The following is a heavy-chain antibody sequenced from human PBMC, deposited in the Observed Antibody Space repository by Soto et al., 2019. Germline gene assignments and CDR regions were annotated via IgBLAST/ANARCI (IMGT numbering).Heavy chain of an antibody. CDR3: AKKPVVVPVSAFDY. J-gene: IGHJ4*02. Sequence: GGSLRLPCAASGFTFSSYAMSWVRQAPGKGLEWVSAISGSGGSTYYADSVKGRFTISRDNSKNTLYLQMNSLRAEDTAVYYCAKKPVVVPVSAFDYWGQGTLVTVSS. D-gene: IGHD2-2*01. CDR2: ISGSGGST. V-gene: IGHV3-23*01. CDR1: GFTFSSYA.